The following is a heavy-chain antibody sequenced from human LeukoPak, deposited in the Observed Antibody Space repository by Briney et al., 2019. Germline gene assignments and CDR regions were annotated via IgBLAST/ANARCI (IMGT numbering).Heavy chain of an antibody. CDR1: GGSISSYY. CDR2: IYYSGST. J-gene: IGHJ6*02. Sequence: SETLSLTCTVSGGSISSYYWSWIRQPPGKGLEWIGYIYYSGSTNYNPSLKSRVTISVDTSKNQFSLRLSSVTAADTAVYYCARLTMVRGVRYYGMDVWGQGTTVTVSS. V-gene: IGHV4-59*08. D-gene: IGHD3-10*01. CDR3: ARLTMVRGVRYYGMDV.